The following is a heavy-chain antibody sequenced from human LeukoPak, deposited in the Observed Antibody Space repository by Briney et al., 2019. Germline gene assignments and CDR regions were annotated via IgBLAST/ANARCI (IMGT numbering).Heavy chain of an antibody. D-gene: IGHD2-15*01. V-gene: IGHV3-72*01. Sequence: PGGFLRLSCAASGFTFSDHYMDWVRQAPGKGLEWVGRSKNKANSYITQYAAFVQGRFTISRDDSKNSLYLQINSLKTEDTAVYYCARDDGGQGDYWGQGTLVTVSS. J-gene: IGHJ4*02. CDR3: ARDDGGQGDY. CDR1: GFTFSDHY. CDR2: SKNKANSYIT.